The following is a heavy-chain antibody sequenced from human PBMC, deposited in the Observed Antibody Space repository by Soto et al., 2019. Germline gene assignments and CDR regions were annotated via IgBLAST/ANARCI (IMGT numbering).Heavy chain of an antibody. V-gene: IGHV4-59*11. CDR3: ATQRLGEFGSLFDH. CDR1: GGSMSSHY. Sequence: QLQVSGPEVVKPSETLSLTCTVSGGSMSSHYWAWMRQSPGQGLEWIGYIYYSGSTKSNPSLHGRLTMSVATSKNPFSLNLRSVTVADTAVYYCATQRLGEFGSLFDHWGQGTLVSVSS. D-gene: IGHD3-10*01. J-gene: IGHJ4*02. CDR2: IYYSGST.